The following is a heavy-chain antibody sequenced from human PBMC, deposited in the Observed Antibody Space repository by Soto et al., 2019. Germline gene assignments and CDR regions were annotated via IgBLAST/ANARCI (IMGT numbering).Heavy chain of an antibody. J-gene: IGHJ5*02. V-gene: IGHV4-4*02. D-gene: IGHD6-13*01. Sequence: QVQLQESGPGLVKPSGTLSLTCAVSSGSIRSSNWWRWGRQHPGRGLEWMGGIYHSGSTNHNHSPKSRVTISVDKSKNQFSLKLRSVTAADTAVYYCARGIAAAGSAWFDPWGQGTLVTVSS. CDR1: SGSIRSSNW. CDR3: ARGIAAAGSAWFDP. CDR2: IYHSGST.